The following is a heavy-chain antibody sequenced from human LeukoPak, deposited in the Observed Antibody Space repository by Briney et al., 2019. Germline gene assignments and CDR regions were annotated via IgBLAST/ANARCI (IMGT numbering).Heavy chain of an antibody. D-gene: IGHD3-3*01. CDR2: IKQNGSEK. CDR1: GFTFSHYW. Sequence: GGSLRLSCAASGFTFSHYWMTWVRQAPGKGLEWVANIKQNGSEKYYVDSMKGRFTISRDNAENSLFLQMNRLRVEDTAVYYCTRDFGRSSYYFDFWGQGTLVTVSS. CDR3: TRDFGRSSYYFDF. J-gene: IGHJ4*02. V-gene: IGHV3-7*01.